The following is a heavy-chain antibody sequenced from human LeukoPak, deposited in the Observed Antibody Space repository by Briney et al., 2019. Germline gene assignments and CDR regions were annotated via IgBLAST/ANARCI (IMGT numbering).Heavy chain of an antibody. Sequence: GRSLRLSCAASGFTFSSYAMHWVRQGPGKGLEWVAVISYDGSNKYYADSVKGRFTISRDNSKNTLYLQMNSLRAEDTAVYYCARDYTDLLDAFDIWGQGTMVTVSS. CDR3: ARDYTDLLDAFDI. D-gene: IGHD3-16*01. CDR1: GFTFSSYA. J-gene: IGHJ3*02. V-gene: IGHV3-30-3*01. CDR2: ISYDGSNK.